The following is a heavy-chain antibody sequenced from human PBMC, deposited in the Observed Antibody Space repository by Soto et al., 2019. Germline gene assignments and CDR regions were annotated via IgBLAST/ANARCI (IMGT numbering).Heavy chain of an antibody. CDR2: IWYDGSNK. CDR1: GFTFCSYV. V-gene: IGHV3-33*01. D-gene: IGHD6-19*01. J-gene: IGHJ4*02. Sequence: GGYLRLSCAASGFTFCSYVIHGVRQAPGKELEWVAVIWYDGSNKYYADSVKGRFTISRDNSKNTLYLQMNSLRAEDTAVYYCARDLVYSSGWSLEGYFDYWGQGTLVTVSS. CDR3: ARDLVYSSGWSLEGYFDY.